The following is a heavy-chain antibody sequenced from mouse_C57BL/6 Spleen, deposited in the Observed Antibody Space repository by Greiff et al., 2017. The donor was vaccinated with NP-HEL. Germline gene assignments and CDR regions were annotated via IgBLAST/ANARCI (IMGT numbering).Heavy chain of an antibody. J-gene: IGHJ2*01. CDR2: IYPSDSET. CDR3: ARSGNYWVYFDY. CDR1: GYTFTSYW. V-gene: IGHV1-61*01. D-gene: IGHD2-1*01. Sequence: VQLQQSGAELVRPGSSVKLSCKASGYTFTSYWMDWVKQRPGQGLEWIGNIYPSDSETHYNQKFKDKATLTVDKSASTAYMQLSSLTSEDSAVYYCARSGNYWVYFDYWGHGTTLPVSS.